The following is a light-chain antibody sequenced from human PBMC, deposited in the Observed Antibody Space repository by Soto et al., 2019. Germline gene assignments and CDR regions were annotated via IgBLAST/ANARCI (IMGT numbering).Light chain of an antibody. CDR1: SGSVSTNYY. Sequence: QTVVTQEPSFSVSPGRTVTLTCGLSSGSVSTNYYPSGYQQTPGQAPRTVIYNTNTRSSGVPDRFSGSILGNKAALTITGAQADDESDYYCVLYMGSGIWVFGGGTKLTVL. V-gene: IGLV8-61*01. CDR2: NTN. CDR3: VLYMGSGIWV. J-gene: IGLJ3*02.